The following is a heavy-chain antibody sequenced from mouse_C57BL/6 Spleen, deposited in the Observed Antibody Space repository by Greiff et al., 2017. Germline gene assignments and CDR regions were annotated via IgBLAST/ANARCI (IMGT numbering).Heavy chain of an antibody. V-gene: IGHV5-12*01. J-gene: IGHJ4*01. CDR3: ARHHYYGSTYAMDY. Sequence: EVQRVESGGGLVQPGGSLKLSCAASGFTFSDYYMYWVRQTPEKRLEWVAYISNGGGSTYYPDTVKGRFTISRDNAKNTLHLQMSRLKSEDTAMYYCARHHYYGSTYAMDYWGQGTSVTVSS. CDR2: ISNGGGST. D-gene: IGHD1-1*01. CDR1: GFTFSDYY.